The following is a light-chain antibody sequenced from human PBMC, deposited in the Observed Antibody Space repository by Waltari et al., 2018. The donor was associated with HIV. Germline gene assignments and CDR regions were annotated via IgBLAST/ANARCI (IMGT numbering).Light chain of an antibody. Sequence: QSVLTQPPSASGTPGQRVTISCSGGSSNIGLYHVYWYQQFPRTAPKLLIYRDNRRPPGVPGRFSCSKSGTSSSLVISGFRSEDEAVYYCAAWDDRLSGLFGGGTKVTVL. J-gene: IGLJ2*01. CDR2: RDN. V-gene: IGLV1-47*01. CDR3: AAWDDRLSGL. CDR1: SSNIGLYH.